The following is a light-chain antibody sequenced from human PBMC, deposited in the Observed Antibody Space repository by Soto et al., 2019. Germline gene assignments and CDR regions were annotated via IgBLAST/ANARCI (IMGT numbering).Light chain of an antibody. Sequence: QSVLTQPPSVSGAPGQRVTISCTGSSSNIGAGYDVHWYQQLPGTAPKLLIYGNSNRPSGVPDRFSGSKSGTSASLAITGLQVEDEADYSCKSYGSRRSVYVVGPGTKDTVL. CDR2: GNS. CDR3: KSYGSRRSVYV. V-gene: IGLV1-40*01. CDR1: SSNIGAGYD. J-gene: IGLJ1*01.